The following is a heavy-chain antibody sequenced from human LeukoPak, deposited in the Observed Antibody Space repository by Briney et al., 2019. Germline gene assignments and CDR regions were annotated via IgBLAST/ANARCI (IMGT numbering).Heavy chain of an antibody. V-gene: IGHV3-23*01. D-gene: IGHD3-22*01. CDR1: GFTFSSYA. J-gene: IGHJ4*02. Sequence: GGSLRLSCAASGFTFSSYAMRWVRQAPGKGLEWVSAISGSGGSTYYADSVKGRFTISRDNSKNTLYLQMSSLRAEDTAVYYCAKTTHDSSGYYYFGYWGQGTLVTVSS. CDR2: ISGSGGST. CDR3: AKTTHDSSGYYYFGY.